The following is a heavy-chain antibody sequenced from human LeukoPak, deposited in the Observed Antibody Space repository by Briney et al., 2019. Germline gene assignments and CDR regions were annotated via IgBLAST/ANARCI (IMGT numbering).Heavy chain of an antibody. CDR2: ISAYNGNT. CDR1: GYTFTGNH. Sequence: ASVKVSCKASGYTFTGNHVHWVRQAPGQGLEWMGWISAYNGNTNYAQKLQGRVTMTTDTSTSTAYMELRSLRSDDTAVYYCARSDIVVVAAATPFDYWGQGTLVTVSS. V-gene: IGHV1-18*04. CDR3: ARSDIVVVAAATPFDY. D-gene: IGHD2-15*01. J-gene: IGHJ4*02.